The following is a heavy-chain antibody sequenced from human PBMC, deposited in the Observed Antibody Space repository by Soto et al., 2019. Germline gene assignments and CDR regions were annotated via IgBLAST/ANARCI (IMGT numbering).Heavy chain of an antibody. J-gene: IGHJ4*02. CDR3: ARDAHYYESSGYSLPEY. D-gene: IGHD3-22*01. CDR2: ISSSSIYI. V-gene: IGHV3-21*01. Sequence: WGSLRLSCAASGFSFSDYFMNWVRQAPGKGLEWVSSISSSSIYIYYADSVKGRFTISRDNAKNSLYLQMTSLRAEDTAVYYCARDAHYYESSGYSLPEYWGQGTLVTVS. CDR1: GFSFSDYF.